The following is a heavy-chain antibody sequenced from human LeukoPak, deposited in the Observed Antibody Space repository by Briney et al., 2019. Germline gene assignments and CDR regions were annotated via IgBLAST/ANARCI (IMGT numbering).Heavy chain of an antibody. J-gene: IGHJ4*02. CDR3: ARWNYYGSGSWYYFDY. V-gene: IGHV4-61*01. Sequence: SETLSLTCTVSGGSVSSGIYYWSWIRQPPGKGLEWIGYIYYSGSTNYNPSLKSRVTISVDTSKNQFSLKLRSVTAADTAVYYCARWNYYGSGSWYYFDYWGQGTLVTVSS. D-gene: IGHD3-10*01. CDR2: IYYSGST. CDR1: GGSVSSGIYY.